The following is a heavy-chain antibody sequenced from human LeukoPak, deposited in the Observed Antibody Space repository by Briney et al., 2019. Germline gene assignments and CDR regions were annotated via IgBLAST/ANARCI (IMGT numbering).Heavy chain of an antibody. V-gene: IGHV1-69*06. J-gene: IGHJ4*02. Sequence: ASVKVSCKASGGTFSSYAISWVRQAPGQGLEWMGGIIPIFGTANYAQKFQGRVAITADKSTSTAYMELSSLGSEDTAVYYCARRSIAAVHFDYWGQGTLVTVSS. CDR3: ARRSIAAVHFDY. CDR1: GGTFSSYA. D-gene: IGHD6-13*01. CDR2: IIPIFGTA.